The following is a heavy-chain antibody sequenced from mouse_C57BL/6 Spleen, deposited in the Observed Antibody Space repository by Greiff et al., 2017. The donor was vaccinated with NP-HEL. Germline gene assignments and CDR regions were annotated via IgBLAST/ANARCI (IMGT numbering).Heavy chain of an antibody. Sequence: QVQLQQPGAELVKPGASVKMSCKASGYTFTSYWITWVKQRPGQGLEWIGDIYPGSGSTNYNEKFKSKATLTVDTSSSTAYMQLSSLTSEDSAVYYCARLTTVVATPYYFDYWGQGTTLTVSS. V-gene: IGHV1-55*01. J-gene: IGHJ2*01. CDR3: ARLTTVVATPYYFDY. CDR1: GYTFTSYW. D-gene: IGHD1-1*01. CDR2: IYPGSGST.